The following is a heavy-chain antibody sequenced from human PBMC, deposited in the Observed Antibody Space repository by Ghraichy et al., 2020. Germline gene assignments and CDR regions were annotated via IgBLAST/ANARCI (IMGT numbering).Heavy chain of an antibody. CDR1: GDSISTYY. CDR3: ARLVGNYYSAFDI. D-gene: IGHD1-26*01. Sequence: GSLRLSCTVSGDSISTYYWSWIRQPPGKGLEWVGYIYYSGSTNYNPSLKSRVTMSVDTSKNQFSLKLTSVTAADTAVYYCARLVGNYYSAFDIWGQGTVVTVSS. J-gene: IGHJ3*02. V-gene: IGHV4-59*01. CDR2: IYYSGST.